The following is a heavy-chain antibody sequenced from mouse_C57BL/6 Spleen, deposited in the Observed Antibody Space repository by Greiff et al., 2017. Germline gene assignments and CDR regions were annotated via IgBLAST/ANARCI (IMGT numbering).Heavy chain of an antibody. J-gene: IGHJ3*01. CDR1: GYTFTDYY. V-gene: IGHV1-26*01. Sequence: VQLQQPGAELVKPGASVKLSCKTSGYTFTDYYMNWVKQSHGKSLEWIGDINPNNGGTSYNQKFKGKATLTVDKSSSTAYMELRSLTSEDSAVYYCEERGAPYWGQGTLVTVSA. CDR3: EERGAPY. CDR2: INPNNGGT.